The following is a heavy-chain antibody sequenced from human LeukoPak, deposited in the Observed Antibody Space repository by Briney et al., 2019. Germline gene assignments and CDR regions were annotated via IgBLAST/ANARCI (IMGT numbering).Heavy chain of an antibody. D-gene: IGHD3-9*01. CDR1: GFTFSSFE. V-gene: IGHV3-48*03. CDR3: ARSGKIYFDWLLDY. Sequence: PGGSLRLSCAASGFTFSSFEMNWVRQAPGKGLEWVSYIGRSGTTIHYADSVKGRFTISWDNAEKSLYLQMNSLRAEDTAVYYCARSGKIYFDWLLDYWGQGTLVTVSS. J-gene: IGHJ4*02. CDR2: IGRSGTTI.